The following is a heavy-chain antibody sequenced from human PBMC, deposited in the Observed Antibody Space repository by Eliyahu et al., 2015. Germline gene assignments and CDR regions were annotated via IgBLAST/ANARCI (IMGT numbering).Heavy chain of an antibody. J-gene: IGHJ4*02. CDR3: TRAHRLSAEESAGRYY. V-gene: IGHV3-49*05. Sequence: EVQLVESGGGLVKPGRSLRLSCTASGFTFGDYAMSWFRQAPGKGLEWVGFIRSKAYGGTTEYAASVKGRFTISRDDPKSIAYLQMNSLKTEDTAVYYCTRAHRLSAEESAGRYYWGQGTLVTVSS. CDR2: IRSKAYGGTT. D-gene: IGHD6-19*01. CDR1: GFTFGDYA.